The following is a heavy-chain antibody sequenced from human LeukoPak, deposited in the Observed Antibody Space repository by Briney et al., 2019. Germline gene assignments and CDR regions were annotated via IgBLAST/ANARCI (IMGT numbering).Heavy chain of an antibody. CDR2: IYPSDSDV. J-gene: IGHJ3*02. CDR1: GYSFTNYW. V-gene: IGHV5-51*01. CDR3: ARHGYYDSSGYGAFDI. D-gene: IGHD3-22*01. Sequence: GESLKISCKGSGYSFTNYWIAWVRQMPGKGLEWMGIIYPSDSDVGYSPSFQGQVTISADKSISTAYLQWSSLKASDTAMYYCARHGYYDSSGYGAFDIWGQGTMVTVSS.